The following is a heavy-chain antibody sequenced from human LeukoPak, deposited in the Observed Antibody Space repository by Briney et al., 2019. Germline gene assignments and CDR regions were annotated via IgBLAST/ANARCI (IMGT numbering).Heavy chain of an antibody. CDR3: ARRGGASSVPFDC. V-gene: IGHV5-51*01. J-gene: IGHJ4*02. CDR1: GYTFANYW. Sequence: GESLKISCWASGYTFANYWFGWVRQMPGKGLEWMGIIYPGDSDTRYSPSFQGQVTISADKSINTAYLQWSSLQASDTAIYYCARRGGASSVPFDCWGQGTLVTVSS. CDR2: IYPGDSDT. D-gene: IGHD6-6*01.